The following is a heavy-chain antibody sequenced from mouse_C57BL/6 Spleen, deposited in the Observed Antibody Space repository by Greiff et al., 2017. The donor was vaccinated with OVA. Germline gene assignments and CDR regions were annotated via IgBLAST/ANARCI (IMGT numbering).Heavy chain of an antibody. D-gene: IGHD1-1*01. CDR1: GYAFSSYW. V-gene: IGHV1-80*01. CDR2: IYPGDGDT. Sequence: QVQLQQSGAELVKPGASVKISCKASGYAFSSYWMNWVKQRPGKGLEWIGQIYPGDGDTNYNGKFKGKATLTADKSSSTAYMQLSSLTSEDSAVYFCASGITTVVEDYWGQGTTLTVSS. J-gene: IGHJ2*01. CDR3: ASGITTVVEDY.